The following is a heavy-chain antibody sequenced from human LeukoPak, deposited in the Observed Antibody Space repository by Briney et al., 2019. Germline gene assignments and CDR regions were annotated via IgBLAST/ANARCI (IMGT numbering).Heavy chain of an antibody. J-gene: IGHJ6*03. CDR1: GVSFSGYY. CDR2: INHSGST. CDR3: ARGAIVVVPAATLPYMDV. D-gene: IGHD2-2*01. Sequence: WETLSLTCAVYGVSFSGYYWSWIRQPPGKGLEWIGEINHSGSTNYNPSLKSRVTISVDTSKNQFSLKLSSVTAADTAVYYCARGAIVVVPAATLPYMDVWGKGTTVTVSS. V-gene: IGHV4-34*01.